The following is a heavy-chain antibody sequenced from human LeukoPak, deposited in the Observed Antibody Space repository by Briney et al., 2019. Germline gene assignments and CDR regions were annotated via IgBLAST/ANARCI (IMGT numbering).Heavy chain of an antibody. J-gene: IGHJ4*02. Sequence: PGGSLRLSCAASGFTFSSYGMHWVRQAPGKGLEWVSVIWNDGSNMDYADSVKGRFTISRDNSKNTLYLQMTSLRAEDTAVYYCAREQGTMTSGMAYWDQGTLVTVSS. D-gene: IGHD4-17*01. CDR3: AREQGTMTSGMAY. V-gene: IGHV3-33*01. CDR1: GFTFSSYG. CDR2: IWNDGSNM.